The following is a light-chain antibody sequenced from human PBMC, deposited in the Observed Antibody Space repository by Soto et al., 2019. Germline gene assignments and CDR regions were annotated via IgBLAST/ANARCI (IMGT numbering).Light chain of an antibody. V-gene: IGLV2-18*02. J-gene: IGLJ1*01. Sequence: QSVLTQPPSVSGSPGQSVTISCTGTSSDVGSYNRVSWYQQPPGTAPKLMIYEVSNRPSGVPDRFSGSKSGNTASLTISGLQAEDEADYYCSSYRSSSSYVFGTGTRSPS. CDR3: SSYRSSSSYV. CDR2: EVS. CDR1: SSDVGSYNR.